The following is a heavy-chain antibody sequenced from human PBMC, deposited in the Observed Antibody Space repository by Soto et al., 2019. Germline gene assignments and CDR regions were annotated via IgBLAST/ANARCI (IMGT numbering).Heavy chain of an antibody. CDR3: ARAQWPHRFDS. D-gene: IGHD6-19*01. J-gene: IGHJ4*02. CDR1: GFSFNTYW. V-gene: IGHV3-74*01. Sequence: EVQLVESGGGLVQPGGSLRLSCAASGFSFNTYWMHWVRQVPGEGPMWVSRINTDGSYTTHADSVKGRFTISRDNAKNTLYLQMNSLRVEDTGVYYWARAQWPHRFDSWGQGTLVTVSS. CDR2: INTDGSYT.